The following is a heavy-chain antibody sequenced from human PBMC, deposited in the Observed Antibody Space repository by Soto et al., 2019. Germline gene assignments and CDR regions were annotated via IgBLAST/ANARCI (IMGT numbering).Heavy chain of an antibody. CDR1: GFTFSSYS. V-gene: IGHV3-48*02. CDR2: ISSSSSTI. CDR3: AREDDFWSGSFDY. D-gene: IGHD3-3*01. J-gene: IGHJ4*02. Sequence: EVQLVESGGGLVQPGGSLRLSCAASGFTFSSYSMNWVRQAPGKGLEWVSYISSSSSTIYYADSVKGRFTISKDNAKNSLYLQMNSLRDEDTAVYYCAREDDFWSGSFDYWGQGTLVTVSS.